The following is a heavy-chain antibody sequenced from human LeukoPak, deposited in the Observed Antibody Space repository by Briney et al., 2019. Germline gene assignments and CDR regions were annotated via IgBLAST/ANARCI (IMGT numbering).Heavy chain of an antibody. D-gene: IGHD3-3*01. CDR3: AREMWRGFGYY. CDR1: GFTFSDYY. CDR2: ISSSGSTI. V-gene: IGHV3-11*01. J-gene: IGHJ4*02. Sequence: GGSLRLSCAASGFTFSDYYMSWIRQAPGKGLEWVSYISSSGSTIYYADSVQGRFTISRDNAQNSLYLQMNSLRAEDTAVYYCAREMWRGFGYYWGQGTLVTVSS.